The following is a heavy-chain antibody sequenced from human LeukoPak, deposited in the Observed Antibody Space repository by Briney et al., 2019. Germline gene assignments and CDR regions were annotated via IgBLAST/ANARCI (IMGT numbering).Heavy chain of an antibody. CDR3: AKDGSGWYALRNAFDI. CDR2: ISWNSGSI. D-gene: IGHD6-19*01. V-gene: IGHV3-9*01. Sequence: PGGSLRLSCASSGFTFDDYAMHWVRQAPGKGLEWVSGISWNSGSIGYADSVKGRFTISRDNAKNSLYLQMNSLRAEDTALYCCAKDGSGWYALRNAFDIWGQGTMVTVSS. CDR1: GFTFDDYA. J-gene: IGHJ3*02.